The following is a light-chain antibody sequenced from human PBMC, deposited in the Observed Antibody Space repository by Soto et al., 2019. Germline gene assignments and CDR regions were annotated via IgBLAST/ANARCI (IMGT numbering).Light chain of an antibody. CDR1: QGISNY. V-gene: IGKV1-27*01. Sequence: DIQMTQSPSSLSASVGDRVTITCRASQGISNYLAWYQQKPGKVPKLLIYAASTLQSGVPSRFSGSGSGTDFTLPISSLQPEDVATYYCQKYNSATFTFGPGTKVDIK. J-gene: IGKJ3*01. CDR2: AAS. CDR3: QKYNSATFT.